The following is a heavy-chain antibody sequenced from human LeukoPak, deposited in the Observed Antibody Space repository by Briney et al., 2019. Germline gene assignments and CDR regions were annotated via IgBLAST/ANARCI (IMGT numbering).Heavy chain of an antibody. V-gene: IGHV5-51*01. CDR3: ARVPPYYSSSWYYIDY. Sequence: GESLKISCKGSGYIFTNYWIGWVRQMPGKGLEWMGIIYPGDSDTRYSPSFQGQVTISADKSISTAYLQWSSLKASDTAMYYCARVPPYYSSSWYYIDYWGQGTLVTVSS. CDR2: IYPGDSDT. D-gene: IGHD6-13*01. J-gene: IGHJ4*02. CDR1: GYIFTNYW.